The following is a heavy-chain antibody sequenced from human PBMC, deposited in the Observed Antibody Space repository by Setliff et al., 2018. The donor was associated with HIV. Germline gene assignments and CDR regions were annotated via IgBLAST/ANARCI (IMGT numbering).Heavy chain of an antibody. CDR2: LYYDGNT. Sequence: SETLSLTCTVSAYSIRNGYYWGWIRQSPGKGLEWIGTLYYDGNTYYNPSLKSRVTISVDTSKNQFSLNLTSVTAADTAVYYCARLGYSGSLVGAFDIWGQGTMVTVSS. V-gene: IGHV4-38-2*02. CDR1: AYSIRNGYY. D-gene: IGHD1-26*01. J-gene: IGHJ3*02. CDR3: ARLGYSGSLVGAFDI.